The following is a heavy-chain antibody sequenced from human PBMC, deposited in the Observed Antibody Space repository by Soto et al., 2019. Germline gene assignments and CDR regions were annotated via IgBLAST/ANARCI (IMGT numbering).Heavy chain of an antibody. D-gene: IGHD3-22*01. CDR1: GFTFRSYA. V-gene: IGHV3-23*01. J-gene: IGHJ4*01. Sequence: GGALRLSCAASGFTFRSYAMSWVRQAPGKGLEWVSAISGSGGSTYYADSVKGRFTISRDNSKNTLYLQMNSLRAEDTALYYCTTDSYSTMIVIRFDYWGHGTLVTVSS. CDR2: ISGSGGST. CDR3: TTDSYSTMIVIRFDY.